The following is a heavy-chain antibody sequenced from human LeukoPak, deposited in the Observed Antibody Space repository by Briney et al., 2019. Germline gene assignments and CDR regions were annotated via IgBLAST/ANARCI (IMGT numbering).Heavy chain of an antibody. Sequence: GESLKISCKGSGYRFTDYWIGWVRQMPGKGLEWMGIIDPSDSETRYTPSFQGQVTISVDKSLTTAYMQWNSLKASDTAMYYCARQTAMGRSGDYWGQGTLVTVSS. D-gene: IGHD5-18*01. V-gene: IGHV5-51*01. CDR1: GYRFTDYW. CDR3: ARQTAMGRSGDY. CDR2: IDPSDSET. J-gene: IGHJ4*02.